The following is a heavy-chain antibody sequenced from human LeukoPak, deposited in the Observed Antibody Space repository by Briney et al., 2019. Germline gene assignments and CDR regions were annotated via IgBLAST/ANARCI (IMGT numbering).Heavy chain of an antibody. CDR1: GGSISSYY. J-gene: IGHJ4*02. Sequence: SENLSLTCTVSGGSISSYYWSWIRQPPGKGLEWIGYIYYSGSTNYNPSLKSRVTISVDTSKNQFSLKLSSVTAADTAVYYCARESPIRSSSSDYWGQGTLVTVSS. CDR2: IYYSGST. V-gene: IGHV4-59*01. D-gene: IGHD6-6*01. CDR3: ARESPIRSSSSDY.